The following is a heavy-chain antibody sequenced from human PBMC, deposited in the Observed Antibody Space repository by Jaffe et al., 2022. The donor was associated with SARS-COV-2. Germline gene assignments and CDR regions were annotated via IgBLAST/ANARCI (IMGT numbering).Heavy chain of an antibody. J-gene: IGHJ4*02. V-gene: IGHV4-39*01. Sequence: QLQLQESGPGLVKPSETLSLTCTVSGGSISSSSYYWGWIRQPPGKGLEWIGNIYYSGSTYYNPSLKSRITISVDTSKNQFSLNLSSVTAADTAVYYCARLAYDYVWGSYRSVGRSHVDHWGQGTLVTVSS. CDR1: GGSISSSSYY. CDR2: IYYSGST. D-gene: IGHD3-16*02. CDR3: ARLAYDYVWGSYRSVGRSHVDH.